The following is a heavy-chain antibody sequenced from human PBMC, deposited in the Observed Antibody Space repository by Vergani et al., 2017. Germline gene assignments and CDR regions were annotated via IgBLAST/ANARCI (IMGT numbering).Heavy chain of an antibody. D-gene: IGHD3-10*01. CDR2: IYTSGST. CDR3: ARGTWFFSAEYCQH. CDR1: GGSISSGGYS. J-gene: IGHJ1*01. V-gene: IGHV4-61*02. Sequence: QLQLQESGSGLVKPSQTLSLTCAVSGGSISSGGYSWSWIRQPAGKGLEWIGRIYTSGSTNYNPSLKSRVTISVDTSKNQFSLKLSSVTAADTAVYYCARGTWFFSAEYCQHWGQGTLVTVSS.